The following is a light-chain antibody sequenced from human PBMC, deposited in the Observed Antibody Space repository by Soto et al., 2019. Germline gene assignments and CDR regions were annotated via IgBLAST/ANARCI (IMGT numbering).Light chain of an antibody. CDR3: QQLNGYPLT. V-gene: IGKV1-9*01. CDR1: QGISTY. CDR2: AAS. Sequence: DIQLTQSPSFLSASVGDRVTITCRASQGISTYLAWYQQKPGIAPKLLIYAASTLQSGVPSRFSGSGSGTEFPLTLSSLQPEDFATYYCQQLNGYPLTFGGGTKVEIK. J-gene: IGKJ4*01.